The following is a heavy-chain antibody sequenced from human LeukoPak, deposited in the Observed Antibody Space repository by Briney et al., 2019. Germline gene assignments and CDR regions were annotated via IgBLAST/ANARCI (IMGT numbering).Heavy chain of an antibody. Sequence: GGSLRLSCAASEFTFSSYWMHWVRQAPGAGLVWVSYINSDGSSTSYADYVKGRFTISRDNARNTLYLQMNSLRVEDTAVYYCARDGSLPDYWGQGTLVTVSS. CDR2: INSDGSST. CDR3: ARDGSLPDY. V-gene: IGHV3-74*01. J-gene: IGHJ4*02. CDR1: EFTFSSYW.